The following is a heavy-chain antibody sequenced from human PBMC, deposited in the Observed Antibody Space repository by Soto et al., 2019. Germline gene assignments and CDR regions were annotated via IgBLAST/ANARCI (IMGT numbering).Heavy chain of an antibody. J-gene: IGHJ4*02. CDR1: GFTFSSYA. CDR2: ISGSGRST. D-gene: IGHD3-22*01. Sequence: HPGGSLRLSCAASGFTFSSYAMSWVRQAPGKGLEWVSTISGSGRSTYYADSVKGRFTISRDNSKNTLFLQMNSLRAEDTAVYFCAKDSMIVVVFTASDWGQGTLVTVSS. CDR3: AKDSMIVVVFTASD. V-gene: IGHV3-23*01.